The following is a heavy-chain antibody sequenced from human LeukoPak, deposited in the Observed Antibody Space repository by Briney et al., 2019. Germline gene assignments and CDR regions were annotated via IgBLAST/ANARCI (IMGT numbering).Heavy chain of an antibody. CDR2: ISGDGGST. V-gene: IGHV3-43*02. CDR1: GFTFDDYA. D-gene: IGHD6-13*01. CDR3: AKDGIAAAGDAFDI. Sequence: GSLRLSCAASGFTFDDYAMHWVRQAPGKGLGWVSLISGDGGSTYYADSVKGRFTISRDNSKNSLYLQMNSLRTEDTALYYCAKDGIAAAGDAFDIWGQGTMVTVTS. J-gene: IGHJ3*02.